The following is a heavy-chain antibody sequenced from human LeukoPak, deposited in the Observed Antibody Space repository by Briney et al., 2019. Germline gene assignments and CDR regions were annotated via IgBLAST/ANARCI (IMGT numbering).Heavy chain of an antibody. J-gene: IGHJ6*03. CDR3: AKGRGWEASYYYYYMDV. D-gene: IGHD1-26*01. CDR1: GFTFSSYE. Sequence: GGSLRLSCAASGFTFSSYEMNWVRQAPGKGLEWGSYISSSGSTIYYADSVKGRFTISRDNAKNSLYLQMNSLRAEDTAVYYCAKGRGWEASYYYYYMDVWGKGTTVTISS. CDR2: ISSSGSTI. V-gene: IGHV3-48*03.